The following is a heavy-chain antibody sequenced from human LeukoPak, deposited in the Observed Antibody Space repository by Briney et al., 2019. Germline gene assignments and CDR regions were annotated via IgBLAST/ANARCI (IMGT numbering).Heavy chain of an antibody. CDR3: AKDRQEIVVVTAFDY. D-gene: IGHD3-22*01. CDR2: ISGSGGST. V-gene: IGHV3-23*01. J-gene: IGHJ4*02. Sequence: PGGSLRLSCAASGFTFSSYAMSWVRQAPGKGLEWVSAISGSGGSTYYADSVKGRFTISRDNSKNTLYLQMNSLRAEDTAVYYCAKDRQEIVVVTAFDYWGQGTLVTVSS. CDR1: GFTFSSYA.